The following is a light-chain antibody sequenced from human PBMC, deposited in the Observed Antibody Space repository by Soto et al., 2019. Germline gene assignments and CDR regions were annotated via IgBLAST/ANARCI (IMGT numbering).Light chain of an antibody. J-gene: IGKJ4*01. CDR2: DAS. V-gene: IGKV3-11*01. CDR1: QSVSSY. Sequence: EIVLTQSPATLSLSPGERATLSCRASQSVSSYLAWYQQKPGEAPRLLIYDASNRAAGIPARFSGRGSGTDFTLTISSLEPEDYAIYICQQRSNWPLTFGGGTKVEIK. CDR3: QQRSNWPLT.